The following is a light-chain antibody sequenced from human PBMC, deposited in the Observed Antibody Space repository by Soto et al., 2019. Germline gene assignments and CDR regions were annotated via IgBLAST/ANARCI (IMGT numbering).Light chain of an antibody. Sequence: QSVLTQPASVSGSPGQSITISCTGTSSDVGGNNYVSWYQQQHAGKAPKLMIYEVSNRPSGVSKRFSGSKSANTASLTISGLQAEDEADYYCSSFTSSNPWVFGGGTKLTVL. CDR3: SSFTSSNPWV. CDR1: SSDVGGNNY. V-gene: IGLV2-14*01. CDR2: EVS. J-gene: IGLJ3*02.